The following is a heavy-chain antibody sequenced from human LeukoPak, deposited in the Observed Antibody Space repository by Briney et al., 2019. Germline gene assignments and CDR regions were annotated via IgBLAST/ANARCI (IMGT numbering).Heavy chain of an antibody. J-gene: IGHJ4*02. D-gene: IGHD3-22*01. Sequence: SETLSLTCTVSGGSVSSGNYYWSWIRQPPGKGLDWIGYVYYSGSTNYNPSLKSRVTISVDTSKNQFSLRLSSVTAADTAVYYCARDPSGYFNYWGQGTLATVSS. V-gene: IGHV4-61*01. CDR3: ARDPSGYFNY. CDR2: VYYSGST. CDR1: GGSVSSGNYY.